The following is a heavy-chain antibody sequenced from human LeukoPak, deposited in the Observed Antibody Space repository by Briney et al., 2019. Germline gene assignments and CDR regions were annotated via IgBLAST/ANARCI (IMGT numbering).Heavy chain of an antibody. V-gene: IGHV1-2*02. CDR3: ARERVDTAMGTYYFDY. CDR2: INPNSGGT. D-gene: IGHD5-18*01. CDR1: GYTFTGYY. Sequence: ASVKVSCKASGYTFTGYYMHWVRQAPGQGREWMGWINPNSGGTNYAQKFQGRVTMTRDTSISTAYMELSRLRSDDTAVYYCARERVDTAMGTYYFDYWGQGTLVTVSS. J-gene: IGHJ4*02.